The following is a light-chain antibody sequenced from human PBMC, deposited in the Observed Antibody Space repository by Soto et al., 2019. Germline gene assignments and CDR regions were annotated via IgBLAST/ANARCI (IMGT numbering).Light chain of an antibody. CDR3: QQYLNFPIT. V-gene: IGKV1-5*03. Sequence: DIQMTQSNSTLSASVGDRVTITCRAIQSIINWLAWYQQKPGKAPRFLIHQASVLETGVPSRFSGSGSETEFALTINSLQPDDFGVYYCQQYLNFPITFGQGTRLEI. J-gene: IGKJ5*01. CDR1: QSIINW. CDR2: QAS.